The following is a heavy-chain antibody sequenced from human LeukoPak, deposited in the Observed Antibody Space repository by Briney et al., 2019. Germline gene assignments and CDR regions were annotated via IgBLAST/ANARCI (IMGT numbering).Heavy chain of an antibody. CDR2: ISSSSSYI. CDR1: GFTFSSYE. D-gene: IGHD3-10*01. CDR3: ARVEDSGYYFDY. V-gene: IGHV3-21*01. J-gene: IGHJ4*02. Sequence: RTGGSLRLSCAASGFTFSSYEMNWVRQAPGKGLEWVSSISSSSSYIYYADSVKGRFTISRDNAKNSLYLQMNSLRAEDTAVYYCARVEDSGYYFDYWGQGTLVTVSS.